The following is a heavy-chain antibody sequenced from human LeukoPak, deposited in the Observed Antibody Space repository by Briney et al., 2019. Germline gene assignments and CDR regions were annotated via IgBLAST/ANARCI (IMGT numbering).Heavy chain of an antibody. J-gene: IGHJ4*02. Sequence: ASVKASCKASGATFTSYTLTLERQAPGQGLKWMGGIIPIFGTVNYAQKFQGRVTITADESTSTAYMELRSMRYEEMDVYCCAGSIVGAMSVESYFDYWGQGTLVTVSS. V-gene: IGHV1-69*13. CDR2: IIPIFGTV. CDR3: AGSIVGAMSVESYFDY. CDR1: GATFTSYT. D-gene: IGHD1-26*01.